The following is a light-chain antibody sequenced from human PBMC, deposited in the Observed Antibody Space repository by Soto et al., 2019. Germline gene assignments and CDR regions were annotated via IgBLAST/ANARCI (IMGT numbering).Light chain of an antibody. Sequence: DVVMTQSPLSLPVTLGQPASISCRSNQSLVHSDGIAYFSWFQQRPGRSPRRLIDKVSNRDSGVPARFSGSGSGTDFALKISRVEDEDVGVYYCMQGKHWPITFGQGTRLEIK. V-gene: IGKV2-30*02. J-gene: IGKJ5*01. CDR1: QSLVHSDGIAY. CDR2: KVS. CDR3: MQGKHWPIT.